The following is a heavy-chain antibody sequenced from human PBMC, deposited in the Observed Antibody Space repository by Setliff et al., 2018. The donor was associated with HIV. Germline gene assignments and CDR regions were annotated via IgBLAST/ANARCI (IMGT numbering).Heavy chain of an antibody. V-gene: IGHV3-23*01. J-gene: IGHJ1*01. D-gene: IGHD1-26*01. CDR3: VRDYVRPGTVGTTSPLDN. Sequence: GGSLRLSCAASGFTFSDYYMTWMRQAPGKGLEWVSGLIENGVDKYYAGSVKGRFTISRDNSKNTLAMVMNSLGAEDTAMYYCVRDYVRPGTVGTTSPLDNWGQGTLVTVSS. CDR2: LIENGVDK. CDR1: GFTFSDYY.